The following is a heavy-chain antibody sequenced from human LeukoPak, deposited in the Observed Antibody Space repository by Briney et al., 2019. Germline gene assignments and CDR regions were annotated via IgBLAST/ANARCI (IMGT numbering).Heavy chain of an antibody. CDR2: LYTNGNV. V-gene: IGHV4-4*07. CDR3: ARDPDYYGPGRYFDV. Sequence: SETLSLTCTVSGGSITTYFWSWVRQPAGKGLEWLGRLYTNGNVSYNPSLKSRVTMSLDTSNNQFSLKLSSVTAADTAVYFCARDPDYYGPGRYFDVWGKGTTVTVSS. CDR1: GGSITTYF. J-gene: IGHJ6*03. D-gene: IGHD3-10*01.